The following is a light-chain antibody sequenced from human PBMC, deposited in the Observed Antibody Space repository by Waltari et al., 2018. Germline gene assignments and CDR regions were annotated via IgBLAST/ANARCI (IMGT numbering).Light chain of an antibody. J-gene: IGKJ2*01. V-gene: IGKV1-33*01. Sequence: DIQMTQSPSSLSASVGDRVTITCQASRDINNYLNWYQQKPGKAPKLLIYDASTLETGVPSRFSGSGSGTDFVFTISRLQPEDFATYYCQDLNDFPFTFGQGTKLEI. CDR2: DAS. CDR1: RDINNY. CDR3: QDLNDFPFT.